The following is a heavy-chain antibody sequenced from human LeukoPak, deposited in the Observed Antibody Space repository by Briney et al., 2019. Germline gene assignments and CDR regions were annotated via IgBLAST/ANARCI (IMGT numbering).Heavy chain of an antibody. CDR3: ARVEAPNSIVVVPAAYY. V-gene: IGHV7-4-1*02. CDR1: GYTFTNYA. CDR2: INTNTGNP. D-gene: IGHD2-2*01. Sequence: ASVKVSCTASGYTFTNYAMNWVRQAPGQGLEWVGWINTNTGNPTYAPGFTGRFVFSLDTSVSTAYLQISSLKAEDTAVYYCARVEAPNSIVVVPAAYYWGQGTLVTVSS. J-gene: IGHJ4*02.